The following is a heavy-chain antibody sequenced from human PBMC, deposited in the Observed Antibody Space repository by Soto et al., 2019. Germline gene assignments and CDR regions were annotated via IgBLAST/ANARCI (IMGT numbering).Heavy chain of an antibody. V-gene: IGHV1-69*13. CDR2: IIPIFGTA. Sequence: ASVKVSCKASGGTFSSYAISWVRQAPGQGLEWMGGIIPIFGTANYAQKFQGRVTITADESTSTAYMELSSLRSEDTAVYYCARGDSNGGYPTSWGQGTLVTAPQ. J-gene: IGHJ4*02. D-gene: IGHD4-17*01. CDR1: GGTFSSYA. CDR3: ARGDSNGGYPTS.